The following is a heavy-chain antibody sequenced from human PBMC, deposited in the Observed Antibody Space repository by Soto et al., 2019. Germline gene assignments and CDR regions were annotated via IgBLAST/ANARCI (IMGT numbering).Heavy chain of an antibody. CDR1: GFTFGGYW. V-gene: IGHV3-7*04. CDR3: ARGRGYSYGVDY. CDR2: IKQDGSEK. J-gene: IGHJ4*02. Sequence: PGGSLRLSCAASGFTFGGYWMSWVRQAPGKGLEWVANIKQDGSEKYYVDSVKGRFTISRDNAKNSLYLQMNSLRAEDTAVYYCARGRGYSYGVDYWGQGTLVTVSS. D-gene: IGHD5-18*01.